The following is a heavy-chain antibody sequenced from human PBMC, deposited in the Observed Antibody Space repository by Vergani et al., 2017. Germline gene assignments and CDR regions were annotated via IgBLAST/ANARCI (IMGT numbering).Heavy chain of an antibody. Sequence: EVQLVESGGGLVKPGGSLRLSCAASGFTFSSYSMNWVRQAPGKGLEWVSSISSSSSYIYYADSVKGRFTISRDKAKNSLYLQMNSLRAEDTAVYYCARDTGTGYQPQYFDYWGQGTLVTVSS. D-gene: IGHD2-8*02. V-gene: IGHV3-21*01. CDR1: GFTFSSYS. CDR3: ARDTGTGYQPQYFDY. J-gene: IGHJ4*02. CDR2: ISSSSSYI.